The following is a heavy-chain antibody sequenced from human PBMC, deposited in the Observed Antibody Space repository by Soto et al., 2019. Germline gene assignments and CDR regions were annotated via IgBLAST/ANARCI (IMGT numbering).Heavy chain of an antibody. D-gene: IGHD6-19*01. CDR3: AKCWRQLLFTSGFYY. CDR1: GFTFSDYS. Sequence: VQLVESGGGVVQPGRSLRLSCAASGFTFSDYSMHWVRQAPGKGLEWVAVVSHDGRNTHYADSVKGRFTISRNSYKHTVSIEMNSLSAEDTAVYYCAKCWRQLLFTSGFYYLGQGALSTVSS. V-gene: IGHV3-30*18. CDR2: VSHDGRNT. J-gene: IGHJ4*02.